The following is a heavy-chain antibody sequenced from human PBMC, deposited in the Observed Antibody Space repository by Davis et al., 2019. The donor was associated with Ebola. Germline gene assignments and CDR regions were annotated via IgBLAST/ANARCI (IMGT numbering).Heavy chain of an antibody. CDR2: ISGSGGST. D-gene: IGHD1-7*01. J-gene: IGHJ6*02. CDR3: APLGELYYYYYGMDV. Sequence: PGGSLRLSCAASGFTFSSYAMSWVRQAPGKGLEWVSAISGSGGSTYYADSVKGRFTISRDNSKNTLYLQMNSLRAEDTAVYYCAPLGELYYYYYGMDVWGQGTTVTVSS. CDR1: GFTFSSYA. V-gene: IGHV3-23*01.